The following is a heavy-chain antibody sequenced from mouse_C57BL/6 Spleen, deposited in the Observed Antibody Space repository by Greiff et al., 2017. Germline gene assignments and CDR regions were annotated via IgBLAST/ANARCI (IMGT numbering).Heavy chain of an antibody. CDR2: IYPGDGDT. J-gene: IGHJ2*01. CDR3: ARVYDYDERYGYYFDY. D-gene: IGHD2-4*01. V-gene: IGHV1-82*01. CDR1: GYAFSSSW. Sequence: VQLQQSGPELVKPGASVKISCKASGYAFSSSWMNWVKQRPGKGLEWIGRIYPGDGDTNYNGKFKGKATLTADKSSSTAYMQLSSLTSEDSAVYFCARVYDYDERYGYYFDYWGQGTTLTVSS.